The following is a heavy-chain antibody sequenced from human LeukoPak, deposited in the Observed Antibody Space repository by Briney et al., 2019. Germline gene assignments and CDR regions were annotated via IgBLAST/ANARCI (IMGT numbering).Heavy chain of an antibody. CDR1: GFTFSSYS. J-gene: IGHJ6*02. CDR2: INHSGST. CDR3: ARMVYDFWSGYYYPVGMDV. Sequence: GSLRLSCAASGFTFSSYSMNWVRQPPGKGLEWIGEINHSGSTNYNPSLKSRVTISLDTSKNQFSLKLSSVTAADTAVYYCARMVYDFWSGYYYPVGMDVWGQGTTVTVSS. D-gene: IGHD3-3*01. V-gene: IGHV4-34*01.